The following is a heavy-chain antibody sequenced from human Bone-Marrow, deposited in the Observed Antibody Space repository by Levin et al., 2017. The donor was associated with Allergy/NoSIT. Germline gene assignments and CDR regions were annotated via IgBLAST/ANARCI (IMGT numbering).Heavy chain of an antibody. CDR1: GFTFINYG. D-gene: IGHD6-19*01. CDR3: AKEGLSGRYLVNRSYFDY. Sequence: SGGSLRLSCAASGFTFINYGMHWVRQAPGKGLEWVAVISFDEKNKYFADSVKGRFTISRDNSKNTLYLQMNSLRAEDTAVYYCAKEGLSGRYLVNRSYFDYWGQGALVTVSS. J-gene: IGHJ4*02. V-gene: IGHV3-30*18. CDR2: ISFDEKNK.